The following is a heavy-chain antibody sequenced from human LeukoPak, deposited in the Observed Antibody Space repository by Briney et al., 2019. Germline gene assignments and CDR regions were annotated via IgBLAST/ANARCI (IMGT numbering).Heavy chain of an antibody. V-gene: IGHV4-31*03. CDR3: ARSDMVRGSRVDY. CDR1: GGSISSGGYY. Sequence: SETLSLTCTVSGGSISSGGYYWSWIRQHPGTGLEWIGYIYYSGSTYYNPSLKSRVTISVDTSKNQFSLKLSSVTAADTAVYYCARSDMVRGSRVDYWGQGTLVTVSS. J-gene: IGHJ4*02. D-gene: IGHD3-10*01. CDR2: IYYSGST.